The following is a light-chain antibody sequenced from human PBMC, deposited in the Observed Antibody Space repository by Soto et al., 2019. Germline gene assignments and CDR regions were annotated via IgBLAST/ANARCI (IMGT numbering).Light chain of an antibody. Sequence: ETVMTQSPATLSVSAGERATLSCRASQSVTANLAWYQHKPGQPPRLLIFGATTRASGIPVRFSGSGSGTEFTHTISSLQSEDFAGYSCQQYSNWPWTFGQGTKVEIK. CDR3: QQYSNWPWT. CDR1: QSVTAN. V-gene: IGKV3-15*01. CDR2: GAT. J-gene: IGKJ1*01.